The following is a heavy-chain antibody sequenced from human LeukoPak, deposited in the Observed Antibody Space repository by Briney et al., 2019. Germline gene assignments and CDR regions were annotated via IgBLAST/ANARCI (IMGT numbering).Heavy chain of an antibody. J-gene: IGHJ4*02. CDR2: ISGSGGST. D-gene: IGHD2-21*01. CDR1: GFTFRSYW. Sequence: GGSLRLSCAASGFTFRSYWMSWVRQAPGKGLEWVSAISGSGGSTYYADSVKGRFTISRDNSKNTLYLQMNSLRAEDTAVYYCAKFLPTHIVVANYYFDYWGQGTLVTVSS. V-gene: IGHV3-23*01. CDR3: AKFLPTHIVVANYYFDY.